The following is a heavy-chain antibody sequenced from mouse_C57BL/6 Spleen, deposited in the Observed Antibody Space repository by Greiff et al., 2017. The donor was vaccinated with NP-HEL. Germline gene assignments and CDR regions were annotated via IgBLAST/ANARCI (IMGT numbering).Heavy chain of an antibody. V-gene: IGHV1-15*01. CDR2: IDPETGGT. CDR3: TDDGVFAY. Sequence: QVQLQQSGAELVRPGASVTLSCTASGYTFTDYEMHWVKQTPVHGLEWIGAIDPETGGTAYNQKFKGKARLTADKSSSTAYMERRSLTSEDSAVYYCTDDGVFAYWGQGTLVTVSA. J-gene: IGHJ3*01. D-gene: IGHD2-12*01. CDR1: GYTFTDYE.